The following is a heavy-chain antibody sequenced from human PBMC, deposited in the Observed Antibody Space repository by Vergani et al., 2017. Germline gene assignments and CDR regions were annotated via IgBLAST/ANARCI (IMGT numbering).Heavy chain of an antibody. D-gene: IGHD1-26*01. Sequence: QLQLVQSGAEVKKPGASVKVSCKASGYTLTGYYMHWVRQAPGQGLEWMGWIKPNSGGTNYAQKFQGRVTMTRDTSISTAYMELSRLRSDDTAVYYCARVGRDSGRMGYFDYWGQGTLVTVSS. J-gene: IGHJ4*02. V-gene: IGHV1-2*02. CDR3: ARVGRDSGRMGYFDY. CDR2: IKPNSGGT. CDR1: GYTLTGYY.